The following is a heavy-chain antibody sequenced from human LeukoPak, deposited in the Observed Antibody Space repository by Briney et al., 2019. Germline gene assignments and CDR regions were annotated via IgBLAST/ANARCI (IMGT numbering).Heavy chain of an antibody. J-gene: IGHJ6*03. CDR2: IYHSGST. V-gene: IGHV4-30-2*01. CDR1: GGSISSGGYY. D-gene: IGHD3-3*01. CDR3: ARDGPNYDFWSGPQVVYYYYYMDV. Sequence: SQTLSLTCTVSGGSISSGGYYWSWIRQPPGKGLEWIGYIYHSGSTYYNPSLKSRVTISVDTSKNQFSQKLSSVTAADTAVYYCARDGPNYDFWSGPQVVYYYYYMDVWGKGTTVTVSS.